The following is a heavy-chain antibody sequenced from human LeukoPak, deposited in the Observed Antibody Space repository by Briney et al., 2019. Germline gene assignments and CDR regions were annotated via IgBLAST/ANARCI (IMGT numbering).Heavy chain of an antibody. J-gene: IGHJ6*03. CDR2: IIPIFGTA. D-gene: IGHD2-2*02. CDR1: GGTFSSYA. V-gene: IGHV1-69*05. CDR3: ARGRCSSTSCYTGMDYYYMDV. Sequence: ASVKVSCKASGGTFSSYAISWVRQAPGQGLEWMGGIIPIFGTANYAQKFQGRVTITTDESTSTAYMGLSSLRSEDTAVYYCARGRCSSTSCYTGMDYYYMDVWGKGTTVTVSS.